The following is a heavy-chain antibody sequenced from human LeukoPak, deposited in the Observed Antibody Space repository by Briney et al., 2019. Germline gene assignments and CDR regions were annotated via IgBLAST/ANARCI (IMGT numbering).Heavy chain of an antibody. CDR3: ARDPRGRCSSTSCYTGYWFDP. CDR2: IYTSGST. J-gene: IGHJ5*02. D-gene: IGHD2-2*02. V-gene: IGHV4-4*07. CDR1: GASISSYY. Sequence: SETLSLTCTVSGASISSYYWSWIRQPAGKGLEWIGRIYTSGSTNYNPSLKSRVTMSVDTSKNQFSLKLSSVTAADTAVYYCARDPRGRCSSTSCYTGYWFDPWGQGTLVTVSS.